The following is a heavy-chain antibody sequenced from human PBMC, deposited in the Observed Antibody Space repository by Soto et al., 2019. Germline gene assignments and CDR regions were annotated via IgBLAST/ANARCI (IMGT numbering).Heavy chain of an antibody. D-gene: IGHD3-22*01. CDR3: ARQIYDSDTGPNFQYYFDS. CDR2: IDPSDSQT. V-gene: IGHV5-10-1*01. Sequence: PGESLKIYCKGSGYSFAGYWITWVRQKPGKGLEWMGRIDPSDSQTYYSPSFRGHVTISATKSITTVFLQWSSLRASDTAMYYCARQIYDSDTGPNFQYYFDSWGQGTPVTVSS. J-gene: IGHJ4*02. CDR1: GYSFAGYW.